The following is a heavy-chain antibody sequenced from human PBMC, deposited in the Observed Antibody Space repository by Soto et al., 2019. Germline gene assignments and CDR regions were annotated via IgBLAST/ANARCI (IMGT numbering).Heavy chain of an antibody. CDR2: ISGSGGST. D-gene: IGHD3-22*01. V-gene: IGHV3-23*01. Sequence: GGSLRLSCAASGFTFSSYAMSWVRQAPGKGLEWVSAISGSGGSTYYADSVKGRFTISRDNSKNTLYLQMNSLRAEDTAVYYCAKAHYYDSSGYYTFDYWGQGTLVTVSS. CDR1: GFTFSSYA. J-gene: IGHJ4*02. CDR3: AKAHYYDSSGYYTFDY.